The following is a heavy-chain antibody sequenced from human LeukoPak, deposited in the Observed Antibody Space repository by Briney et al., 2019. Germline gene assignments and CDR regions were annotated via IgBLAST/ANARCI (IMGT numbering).Heavy chain of an antibody. CDR1: GGSMSSYY. CDR2: IYYSGST. CDR3: ARRDSSVWYLDY. J-gene: IGHJ4*02. Sequence: SETLSLTCNVSGGSMSSYYRSWIRQTPGKGLEWIGYIYYSGSTNNNPSLKSRVTISIDTSKNQLSLRLSSVTAADTAIYYCARRDSSVWYLDYWGQGTLVTVSS. D-gene: IGHD6-19*01. V-gene: IGHV4-59*08.